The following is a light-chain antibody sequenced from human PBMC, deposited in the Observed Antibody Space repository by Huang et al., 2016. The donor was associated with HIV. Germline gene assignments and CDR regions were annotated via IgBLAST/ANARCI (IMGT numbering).Light chain of an antibody. CDR2: GAS. CDR1: QTISST. CDR3: QQYNNWPPIT. Sequence: EIVMTQSPATLSVSPGERATLSCRASQTISSTLAWSQQKPGQAPRLLIYGASTRATGIPARFSGSVSGTEFTLSITSLQSEDFAVYFCQQYNNWPPITFGQGTRLEIK. J-gene: IGKJ5*01. V-gene: IGKV3-15*01.